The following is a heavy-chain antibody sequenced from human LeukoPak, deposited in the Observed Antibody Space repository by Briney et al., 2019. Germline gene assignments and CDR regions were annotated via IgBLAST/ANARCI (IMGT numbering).Heavy chain of an antibody. CDR2: MNPNSGNT. CDR3: AVAYCGGDCYSGTSDAFDI. D-gene: IGHD2-21*02. CDR1: GYTFTSYD. Sequence: ASVKVSCKASGYTFTSYDINWVRQATGQGLEWMGWMNPNSGNTGYAQKFQGRVTVTRNTSISTAYMELSSLRSEDTAVYYCAVAYCGGDCYSGTSDAFDIWGQGTMVTVSS. V-gene: IGHV1-8*01. J-gene: IGHJ3*02.